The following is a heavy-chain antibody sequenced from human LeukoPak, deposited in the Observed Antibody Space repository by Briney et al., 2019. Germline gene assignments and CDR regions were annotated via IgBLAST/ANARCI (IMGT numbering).Heavy chain of an antibody. V-gene: IGHV4-59*01. CDR2: IYSIGNT. Sequence: SETLSLTCTVSGGSISSYYWSWIRQSPGKGLEWIGYIYSIGNTIYNPSLKSRVTISVDTSKNQFSLKLSSVTAADTAVYYCARDNVDTGFDPWGQGTLVTVSS. CDR3: ARDNVDTGFDP. CDR1: GGSISSYY. D-gene: IGHD5-18*01. J-gene: IGHJ5*02.